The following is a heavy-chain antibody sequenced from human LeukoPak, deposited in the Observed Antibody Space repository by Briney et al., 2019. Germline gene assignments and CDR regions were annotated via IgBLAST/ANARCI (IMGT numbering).Heavy chain of an antibody. Sequence: ASVKVSCKASGYTFTSYDINWVRQATGQGLEWMGWINPNSGGTNYAQKFQGRVTMTRDTSISTAYMELSRLRSDDTAVYYCARALSYSSSWYGEHYFDYWGQGTLVTVSS. CDR2: INPNSGGT. J-gene: IGHJ4*02. CDR1: GYTFTSYD. V-gene: IGHV1-2*02. CDR3: ARALSYSSSWYGEHYFDY. D-gene: IGHD6-13*01.